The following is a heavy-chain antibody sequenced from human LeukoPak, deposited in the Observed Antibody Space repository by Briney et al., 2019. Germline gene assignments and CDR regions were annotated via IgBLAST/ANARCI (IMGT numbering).Heavy chain of an antibody. CDR1: GFTFSSYS. D-gene: IGHD3-10*01. J-gene: IGHJ4*02. CDR2: ISSSSSYI. Sequence: GGSLRLSCAASGFTFSSYSMNWVRQAPGKGLEWVSSISSSSSYIYYADSVKGRFTISRDNAKNSLYLQMNSLRAEDTAVYYCARDRVTMVRGVIIPNDYWAREPWSPSPQ. V-gene: IGHV3-21*01. CDR3: ARDRVTMVRGVIIPNDY.